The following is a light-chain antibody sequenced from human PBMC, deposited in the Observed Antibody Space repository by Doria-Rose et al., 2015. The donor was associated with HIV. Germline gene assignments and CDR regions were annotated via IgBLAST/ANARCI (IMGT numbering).Light chain of an antibody. CDR1: QRFSSTY. Sequence: TQSPGTLALSPGESATLSCRASQRFSSTYLAWYQQKPGQAPSLLIYDGSTRATGIPDRFSASGSGTDFTLTINRLEPEDFALYYCHQYGTSWTFGQGTKVEI. CDR3: HQYGTSWT. V-gene: IGKV3-20*01. CDR2: DGS. J-gene: IGKJ1*01.